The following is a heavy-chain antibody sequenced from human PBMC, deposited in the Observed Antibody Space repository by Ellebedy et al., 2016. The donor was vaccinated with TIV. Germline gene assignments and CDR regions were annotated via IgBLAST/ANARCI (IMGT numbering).Heavy chain of an antibody. J-gene: IGHJ4*02. CDR1: GFTFSSYW. CDR3: ARGGYSGYDDEEGVWD. CDR2: IKQDGSEK. Sequence: GESLKISXAASGFTFSSYWMSWVRQAPGKGLEWVANIKQDGSEKYYVDSVKGRFTISRDNAKNSLYLQMNSLRAEDTAVYYCARGGYSGYDDEEGVWDWGQGTLVTVSS. D-gene: IGHD5-12*01. V-gene: IGHV3-7*01.